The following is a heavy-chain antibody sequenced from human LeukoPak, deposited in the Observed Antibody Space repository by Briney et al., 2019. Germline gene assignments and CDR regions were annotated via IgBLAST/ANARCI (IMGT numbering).Heavy chain of an antibody. Sequence: GGSVRLSCAASGFTFSSYAMSWVRQAPGKGLEWVSVIYSGGSTYYADSVKGRFTISRDNSKNTLYLQMNSLRAEDTAVYYCARDNWGYYYYYMDVWGKGTTVTISS. V-gene: IGHV3-66*01. J-gene: IGHJ6*03. CDR3: ARDNWGYYYYYMDV. CDR2: IYSGGST. D-gene: IGHD7-27*01. CDR1: GFTFSSYA.